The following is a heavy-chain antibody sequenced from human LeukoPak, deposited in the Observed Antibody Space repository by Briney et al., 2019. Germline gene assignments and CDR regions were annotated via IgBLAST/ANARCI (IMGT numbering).Heavy chain of an antibody. CDR3: ARDFGYSSQRGYNWFDP. V-gene: IGHV1-8*03. J-gene: IGHJ5*02. Sequence: ASVKVSCKASGYTFTSYDINWVRQATGQGLEWMGWMNPNSGNTGYAQKFQGRVTITRNTSISTAYMELSSLRSEDTAVYYCARDFGYSSQRGYNWFDPWGQGTLVTVSS. CDR2: MNPNSGNT. CDR1: GYTFTSYD. D-gene: IGHD6-19*01.